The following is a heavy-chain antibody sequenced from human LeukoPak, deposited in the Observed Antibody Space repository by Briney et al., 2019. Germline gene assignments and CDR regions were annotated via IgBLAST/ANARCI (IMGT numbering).Heavy chain of an antibody. D-gene: IGHD4-11*01. Sequence: SGPTLVNPTPTPTLTCTFSAISLSTSGVGMGWIRQPPGKALEWRTLYYWDDDKRYSPSLKTRLTITKATSKNQVVLTMTNRDPVDTATYSCAHLFWTVTTVPYFDYWGQGTLVTVSS. CDR3: AHLFWTVTTVPYFDY. J-gene: IGHJ4*02. CDR2: YYWDDDK. V-gene: IGHV2-5*02. CDR1: AISLSTSGVG.